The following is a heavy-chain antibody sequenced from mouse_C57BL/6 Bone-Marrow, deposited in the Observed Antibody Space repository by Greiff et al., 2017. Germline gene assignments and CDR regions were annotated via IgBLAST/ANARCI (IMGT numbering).Heavy chain of an antibody. CDR3: ARQGTVIDY. J-gene: IGHJ2*01. CDR1: GFTFSSYG. D-gene: IGHD1-1*01. V-gene: IGHV5-6*01. Sequence: EVKLMESGGDLVKPGGSLKLSCAASGFTFSSYGMSWVRQTPDKRLEWVATISSGGSYTYYPDSVKGRFTISRDKTKNTLYLQMSSLKVEDTAKYYRARQGTVIDYWGQGTTLTVSS. CDR2: ISSGGSYT.